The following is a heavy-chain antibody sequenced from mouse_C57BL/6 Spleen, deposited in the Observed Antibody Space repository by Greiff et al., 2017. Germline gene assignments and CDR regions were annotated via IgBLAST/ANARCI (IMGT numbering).Heavy chain of an antibody. CDR3: AREITTVVGGYFDV. Sequence: QVQLKESGPELVKPGASVKISCKASGYAFSSSWMNWVKQRPGKGLEWIGRIYPGDGDTNYNGKFKGKATLTADKSSSTAYMQLSSLTSEDSAVYFCAREITTVVGGYFDVWGTGTTVTVSS. D-gene: IGHD1-1*01. CDR2: IYPGDGDT. CDR1: GYAFSSSW. V-gene: IGHV1-82*01. J-gene: IGHJ1*03.